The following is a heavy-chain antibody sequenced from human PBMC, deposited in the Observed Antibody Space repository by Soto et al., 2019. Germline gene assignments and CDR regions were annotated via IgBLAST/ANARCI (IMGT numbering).Heavy chain of an antibody. CDR2: IRSKAYGGTP. Sequence: GGSLRLSCTASGCTFGDYSMSWFRQAPGKGLEWVGFIRSKAYGGTPEYAASVSGRFTISRDDSKSIAHLQMDSLKTEDTAVYYCSRIRGWMATIYFDYWGQGTLVTVSS. CDR1: GCTFGDYS. CDR3: SRIRGWMATIYFDY. D-gene: IGHD5-12*01. V-gene: IGHV3-49*03. J-gene: IGHJ4*02.